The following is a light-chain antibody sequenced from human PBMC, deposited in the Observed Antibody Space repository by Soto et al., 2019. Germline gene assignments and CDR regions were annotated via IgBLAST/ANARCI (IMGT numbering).Light chain of an antibody. Sequence: QSALTQPASVSGSPGQSITISCTGTSSDVGGYNYVSWYQQHPGNAPKLMIYDVSNRPSGVSNRFSGSKSGNTASLTISGLQAEDEADDYCSSYTSSSTRVFGGGTKVTVL. CDR1: SSDVGGYNY. V-gene: IGLV2-14*01. CDR3: SSYTSSSTRV. CDR2: DVS. J-gene: IGLJ2*01.